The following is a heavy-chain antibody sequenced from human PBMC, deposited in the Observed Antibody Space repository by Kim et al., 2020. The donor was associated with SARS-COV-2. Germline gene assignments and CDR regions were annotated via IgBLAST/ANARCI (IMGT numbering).Heavy chain of an antibody. V-gene: IGHV4-31*03. Sequence: SETLSLTCTVSGGSITSGGYFWSWIRQHPGKGLEWIGYISSSGSTYYNPSLKSRVSISLDTSQNQFSLKVSSVTAADTAVYYCASQPDYWGQGTLVTVSS. CDR2: ISSSGST. J-gene: IGHJ4*02. CDR1: GGSITSGGYF. CDR3: ASQPDY.